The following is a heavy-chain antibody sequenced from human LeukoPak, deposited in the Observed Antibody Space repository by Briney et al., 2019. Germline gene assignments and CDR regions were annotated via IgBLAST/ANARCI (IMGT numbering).Heavy chain of an antibody. V-gene: IGHV3-23*01. Sequence: GGSLRLSCAASGFTFSSYAMRWVRQAPGKGLDWVSAISGGGGSPYYEHSVKGRFTISRDNSKNTLYLQMNSLRAEDTAVYYCANEGDRLHQRRGYSYGYGWGQGTLVTVSS. CDR3: ANEGDRLHQRRGYSYGYG. CDR1: GFTFSSYA. J-gene: IGHJ4*02. D-gene: IGHD5-18*01. CDR2: ISGGGGSP.